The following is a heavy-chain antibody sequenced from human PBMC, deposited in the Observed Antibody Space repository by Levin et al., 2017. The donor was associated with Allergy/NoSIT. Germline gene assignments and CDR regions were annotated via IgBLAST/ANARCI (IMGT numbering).Heavy chain of an antibody. CDR3: AAESSSEPPYYYYYMDV. CDR1: GFAFTHSA. D-gene: IGHD1-26*01. Sequence: KISCKASGFAFTHSAVQWVRQARGQRLEWIGWIVVGSGNTNYTQKFQERVTITRDMSTSTAYMELSSLRSEDTAVYYCAAESSSEPPYYYYYMDVWGKGTTVTVSS. J-gene: IGHJ6*03. CDR2: IVVGSGNT. V-gene: IGHV1-58*01.